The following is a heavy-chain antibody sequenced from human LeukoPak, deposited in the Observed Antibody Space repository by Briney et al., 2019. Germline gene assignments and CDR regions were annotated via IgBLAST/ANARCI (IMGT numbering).Heavy chain of an antibody. D-gene: IGHD3-10*01. V-gene: IGHV4-34*01. CDR3: ARLSLKYYYGSGSYYNAPFDP. J-gene: IGHJ5*02. Sequence: SETLSLTCAVYGGSFSGYYLSWIRQPPGKGLEWIAEINHSGSTNYNPALKSRVTISVDTSKNQFSLKLSSVTAADTAVYYCARLSLKYYYGSGSYYNAPFDPWGQGTLVTVSS. CDR1: GGSFSGYY. CDR2: INHSGST.